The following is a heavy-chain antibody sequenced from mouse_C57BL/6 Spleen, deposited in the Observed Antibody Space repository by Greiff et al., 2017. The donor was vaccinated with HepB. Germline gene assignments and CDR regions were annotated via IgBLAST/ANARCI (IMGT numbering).Heavy chain of an antibody. CDR2: IYPGSGST. CDR1: GYTFTSYW. Sequence: QVHVKQPGAELVKPGASVKMSCKASGYTFTSYWITWVKQRPGQGLEWIGDIYPGSGSTNYNEKFKSKATLTVDTSSSTAYMQLSSLTSEDSAVYYCARSELRLLAYWGQGTLVTVSA. D-gene: IGHD3-2*02. CDR3: ARSELRLLAY. J-gene: IGHJ3*01. V-gene: IGHV1-55*01.